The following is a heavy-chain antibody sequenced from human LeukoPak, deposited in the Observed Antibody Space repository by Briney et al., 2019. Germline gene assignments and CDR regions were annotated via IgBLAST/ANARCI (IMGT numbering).Heavy chain of an antibody. Sequence: ASVKVSCKCSGYTFTTYGITWVRQPPGQGLELMGLISTYNGNTNYAQKLQVRVTMTTDTSTSTDYMELRSMSSDDTAMYSCARDRMDTGTYFDYWGQGTLVTVSS. CDR2: ISTYNGNT. CDR3: ARDRMDTGTYFDY. CDR1: GYTFTTYG. J-gene: IGHJ4*02. V-gene: IGHV1-18*01. D-gene: IGHD5-18*01.